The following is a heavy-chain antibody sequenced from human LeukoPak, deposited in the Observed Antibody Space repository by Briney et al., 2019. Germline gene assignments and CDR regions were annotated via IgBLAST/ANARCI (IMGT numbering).Heavy chain of an antibody. CDR1: GGTFSSYA. D-gene: IGHD6-19*01. V-gene: IGHV1-69*13. CDR2: IIPIFGTA. Sequence: SVKVSCKASGGTFSSYAISWVRQAPGQGLEWMGGIIPIFGTANYAQKFQGRVTITADESTSTAYMELSSLRSEDTAVYYCARDGVAVAGTGGYYYYYMDVWGKGTTVTVPS. CDR3: ARDGVAVAGTGGYYYYYMDV. J-gene: IGHJ6*03.